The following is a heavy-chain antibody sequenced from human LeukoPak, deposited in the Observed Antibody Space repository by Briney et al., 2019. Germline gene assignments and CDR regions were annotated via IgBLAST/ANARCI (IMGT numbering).Heavy chain of an antibody. CDR3: ARDGLTITMIVVVINWYFDL. CDR2: IYHSGST. V-gene: IGHV4-4*07. CDR1: GGSISSYY. Sequence: PSETLSLTCTVSGGSISSYYWSWIRQPAGKGLEWIGSIYHSGSTYYNPSLKSRVTISVDTSKNQFSLKLSSVTAADTAVYYCARDGLTITMIVVVINWYFDLWGRGTLVTVSS. D-gene: IGHD3-22*01. J-gene: IGHJ2*01.